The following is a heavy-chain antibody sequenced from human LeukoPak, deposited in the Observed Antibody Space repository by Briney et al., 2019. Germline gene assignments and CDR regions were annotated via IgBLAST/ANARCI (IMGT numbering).Heavy chain of an antibody. J-gene: IGHJ6*02. CDR1: GGSFSSYY. CDR3: ARVPVVPAANDYYYYYGMDV. Sequence: SETLSLTCTVSGGSFSSYYWSWVRQPPGKGLEWIGYIYYSGSTNYNPSLKSRVTISVDTPKNQFSLKLSSVTAADTAVYYCARVPVVPAANDYYYYYGMDVWGQGTTVTVSS. V-gene: IGHV4-59*01. D-gene: IGHD2-2*01. CDR2: IYYSGST.